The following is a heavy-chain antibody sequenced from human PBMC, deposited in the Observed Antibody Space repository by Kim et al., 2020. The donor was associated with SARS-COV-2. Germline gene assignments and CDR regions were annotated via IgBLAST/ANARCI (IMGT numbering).Heavy chain of an antibody. CDR3: ARDRYSSSWYNYYYYGMDV. V-gene: IGHV1-18*01. D-gene: IGHD6-13*01. Sequence: ASVKVSCKASGYTFTSYGISWVRQAPGQGLEWMGWISAYNGNTNYAQKLQGRVTMTTDTSTSTAYMELRSLRSDDTAVYYCARDRYSSSWYNYYYYGMDVWGQGTTVTVSS. CDR1: GYTFTSYG. J-gene: IGHJ6*02. CDR2: ISAYNGNT.